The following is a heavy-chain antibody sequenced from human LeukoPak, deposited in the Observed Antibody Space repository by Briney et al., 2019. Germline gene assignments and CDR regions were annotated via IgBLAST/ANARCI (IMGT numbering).Heavy chain of an antibody. CDR2: ISYDGSNK. D-gene: IGHD2-15*01. CDR3: AGDRIDGAYFDY. V-gene: IGHV3-30*04. J-gene: IGHJ4*02. CDR1: GFTFSSYA. Sequence: GGSLRLSCAASGFTFSSYAMHWVRQAPGKGLEWVAIISYDGSNKYYADSVKGRFTISRSRDNSKNTLYLQMNSLRAEDTAVYYCAGDRIDGAYFDYWGQGTLVTVSP.